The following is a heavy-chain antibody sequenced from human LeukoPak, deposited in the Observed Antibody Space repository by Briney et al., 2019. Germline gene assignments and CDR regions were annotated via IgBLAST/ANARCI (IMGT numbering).Heavy chain of an antibody. Sequence: GGSLRLSCAASGFTFNSYEMNWVRQAPGKEVEWVSYISSSGSTIYYADPVKGRFTISRDNAKNSLYLQMNSLRAEDTAIYYCARVYSSSSGKGMDVWGQGTTVTVSS. CDR1: GFTFNSYE. D-gene: IGHD6-6*01. CDR2: ISSSGSTI. V-gene: IGHV3-48*03. CDR3: ARVYSSSSGKGMDV. J-gene: IGHJ6*02.